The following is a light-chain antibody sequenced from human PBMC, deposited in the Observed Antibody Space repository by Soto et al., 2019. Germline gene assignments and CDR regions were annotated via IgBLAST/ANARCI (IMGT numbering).Light chain of an antibody. Sequence: EIVMTQSPATLSVSPGERATLSCRASQSVSSNLAWYQQKPGQAPRLLIYGASTRPTGIPARFSGSGSGTAFTLTISSLQSEDFAVYYCQQYNNWPITFGQGTRLEMK. CDR2: GAS. CDR3: QQYNNWPIT. CDR1: QSVSSN. V-gene: IGKV3-15*01. J-gene: IGKJ5*01.